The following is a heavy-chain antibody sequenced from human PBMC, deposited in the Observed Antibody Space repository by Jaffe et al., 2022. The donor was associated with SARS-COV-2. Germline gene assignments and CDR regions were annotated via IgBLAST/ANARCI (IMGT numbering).Heavy chain of an antibody. CDR2: ISSSGGST. Sequence: EVQLLESGGGLVQPGGSLRLSCAASGFTFSSYAMSWVRQAPGKGLEWVSTISSSGGSTYYADSVKGRFTISRDNSKNTLYLQMNSLRAEDTAVYYCAKARGELGTLGDYWGQGTLVTVSS. V-gene: IGHV3-23*01. J-gene: IGHJ4*02. D-gene: IGHD1-7*01. CDR3: AKARGELGTLGDY. CDR1: GFTFSSYA.